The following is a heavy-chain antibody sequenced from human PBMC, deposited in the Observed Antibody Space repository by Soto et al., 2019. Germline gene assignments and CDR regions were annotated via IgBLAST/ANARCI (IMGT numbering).Heavy chain of an antibody. Sequence: SVKVSCRASGYTFTSYAMHWVRQAPVQRLEWMGWINAGNGNTKYSQKFQGRVTITRDTSASTAYMELSSLRSEDTAVYYCARERGELPAITGTTNNWFDPWGQGTLVTVYS. CDR1: GYTFTSYA. D-gene: IGHD1-7*01. V-gene: IGHV1-3*01. CDR2: INAGNGNT. CDR3: ARERGELPAITGTTNNWFDP. J-gene: IGHJ5*02.